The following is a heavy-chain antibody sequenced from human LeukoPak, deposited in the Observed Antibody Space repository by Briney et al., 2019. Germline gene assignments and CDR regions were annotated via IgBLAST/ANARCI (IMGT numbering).Heavy chain of an antibody. J-gene: IGHJ4*02. V-gene: IGHV3-21*01. D-gene: IGHD3-22*01. CDR2: ISSSSSYI. Sequence: GGSLRLSCAASGFTFSSYWMHWVRQAPGKGLEWVSSISSSSSYIYYADSVKGRFTISRDNAKNSLYLQMNSLRAEDMAVYYCARGSRNYYDSSGYYYYWGQGTLVTVSS. CDR1: GFTFSSYW. CDR3: ARGSRNYYDSSGYYYY.